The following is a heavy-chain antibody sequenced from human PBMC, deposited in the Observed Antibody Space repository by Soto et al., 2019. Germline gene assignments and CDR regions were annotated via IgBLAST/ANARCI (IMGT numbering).Heavy chain of an antibody. CDR2: ISAYNGNT. J-gene: IGHJ4*02. CDR1: GYTFTSYG. V-gene: IGHV1-18*01. CDR3: ARSGYDYVSTGRGALDH. D-gene: IGHD3-22*01. Sequence: ASVKVSCKASGYTFTSYGISWVRQAPGQGLEWMGWISAYNGNTNYAQKLQGRVTMTTDTSTSTAYMELRSLRSDDTAVYYCARSGYDYVSTGRGALDHWGQGXLVTVYS.